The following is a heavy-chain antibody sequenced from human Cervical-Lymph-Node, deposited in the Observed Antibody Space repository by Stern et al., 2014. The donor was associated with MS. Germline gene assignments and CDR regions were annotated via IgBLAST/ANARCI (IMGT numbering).Heavy chain of an antibody. CDR1: GVSISNGDYY. Sequence: QVQLVESGPGLVKPSQTLSLTCTVTGVSISNGDYYWSWIRQPPGKGLEWIGNIYYSGSTYYNPSLKSRLIISVDTSKNQFSLELNSVTAADTAVYYCGRDRRRGTDVWGQGTTVTVSS. CDR3: GRDRRRGTDV. V-gene: IGHV4-30-4*01. CDR2: IYYSGST. J-gene: IGHJ6*02.